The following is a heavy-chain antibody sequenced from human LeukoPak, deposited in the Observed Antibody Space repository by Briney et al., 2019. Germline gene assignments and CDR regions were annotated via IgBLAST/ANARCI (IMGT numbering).Heavy chain of an antibody. J-gene: IGHJ4*02. CDR3: ARAHGSPSVRLFDS. V-gene: IGHV4-30-4*01. CDR1: GGSISSGDYY. Sequence: PSETLSLTCTVSGGSISSGDYYWSWIRQPPGKVLEWIGYVYHSGSTYYSPPLRNRVTLSVDTSKNQFSLKLSSVTAADTAVYYCARAHGSPSVRLFDSWGQGTLVTVSS. D-gene: IGHD3-10*01. CDR2: VYHSGST.